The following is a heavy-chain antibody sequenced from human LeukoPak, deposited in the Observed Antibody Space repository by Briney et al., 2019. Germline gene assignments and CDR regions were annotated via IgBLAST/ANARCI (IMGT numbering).Heavy chain of an antibody. CDR2: INPKRGVT. Sequence: ASVKLFCKASGYTFTGYYMNWVRQAPGQGLEWMGWINPKRGVTTYAQKLQGRVTMTRDTSITTAYMELTRLRSDDTTIYYCARERNYVDYGNAFDVWGQGTMVTVSS. CDR3: ARERNYVDYGNAFDV. V-gene: IGHV1-2*02. D-gene: IGHD4-17*01. J-gene: IGHJ3*01. CDR1: GYTFTGYY.